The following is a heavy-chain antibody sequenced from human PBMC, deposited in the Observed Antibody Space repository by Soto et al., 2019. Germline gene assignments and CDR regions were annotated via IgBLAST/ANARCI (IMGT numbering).Heavy chain of an antibody. CDR3: ARDGRRGWSNFDY. Sequence: QVQLVESGGGVVQPGRSLRLSCAASGFIFNNNAMHWVRQAPGKGLEWVAVIFYDGNNKYYADSVTGRFTISRDNSKNTLYLEMTSLRTEDTAVYYCARDGRRGWSNFDYWGQGALVTVNS. V-gene: IGHV3-30*03. CDR1: GFIFNNNA. J-gene: IGHJ4*02. D-gene: IGHD6-19*01. CDR2: IFYDGNNK.